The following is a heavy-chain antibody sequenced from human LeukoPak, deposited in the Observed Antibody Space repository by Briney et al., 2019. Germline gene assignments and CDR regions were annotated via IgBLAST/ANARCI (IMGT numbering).Heavy chain of an antibody. D-gene: IGHD6-19*01. J-gene: IGHJ1*01. V-gene: IGHV1-69*13. CDR1: GGTFISYA. CDR2: IIPIFGTA. CDR3: ATDIIAVAGTQYFQH. Sequence: ASVKVSCKASGGTFISYAISWVRQAPGQGLEWMGGIIPIFGTANYAQKFQGRVTITADESTSTAYMELSSLRSEDTAVYYCATDIIAVAGTQYFQHWGQGTLVTVSS.